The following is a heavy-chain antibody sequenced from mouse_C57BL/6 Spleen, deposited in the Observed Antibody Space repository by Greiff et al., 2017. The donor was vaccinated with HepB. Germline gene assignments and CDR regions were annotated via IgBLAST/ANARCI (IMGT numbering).Heavy chain of an antibody. CDR2: IDPSDSYT. D-gene: IGHD1-1*01. Sequence: QVQLQQPGAELVMPGASVKLSCKASGYTFTSYWMHWVKQRPGQGLEWIGEIDPSDSYTNYNQKFKGKSTLTVDKSSSTAYMQLSSLTSEDSAVYYCARSTNYYGSSYVAYWGQGTLVTVSA. CDR1: GYTFTSYW. V-gene: IGHV1-69*01. CDR3: ARSTNYYGSSYVAY. J-gene: IGHJ3*01.